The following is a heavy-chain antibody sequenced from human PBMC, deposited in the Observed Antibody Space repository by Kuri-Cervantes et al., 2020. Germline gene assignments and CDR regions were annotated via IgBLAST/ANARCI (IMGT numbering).Heavy chain of an antibody. Sequence: GVSLRLSCAASGFTFSSSWMTWVRQAPGKGLEWVTNINPYGSEINYVDSVRGRFTISRDNAKISLYLQMNNLRAEDTAVYYCARDRGYSTFDYWGQGILVTVSS. CDR1: GFTFSSSW. CDR2: INPYGSEI. J-gene: IGHJ4*02. V-gene: IGHV3-7*01. CDR3: ARDRGYSTFDY. D-gene: IGHD5-18*01.